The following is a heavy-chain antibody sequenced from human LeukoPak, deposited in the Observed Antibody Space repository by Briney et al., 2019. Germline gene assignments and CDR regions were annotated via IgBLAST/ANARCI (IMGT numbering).Heavy chain of an antibody. D-gene: IGHD3-10*01. Sequence: PGGSLRLSSAASGFTFSSYWMSWVRQAPGKGLEWVANIKQDGSEKYYVDSVKGRFTISGDNAKNSLYLQMNSLRAEDTAVYYCAREVVLLWFGELSFFDYWGQGTLVTVSS. J-gene: IGHJ4*02. V-gene: IGHV3-7*01. CDR2: IKQDGSEK. CDR3: AREVVLLWFGELSFFDY. CDR1: GFTFSSYW.